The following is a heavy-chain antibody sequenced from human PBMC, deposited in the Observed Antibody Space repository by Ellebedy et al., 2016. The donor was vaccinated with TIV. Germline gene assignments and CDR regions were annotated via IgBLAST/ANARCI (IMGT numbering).Heavy chain of an antibody. D-gene: IGHD3-3*01. V-gene: IGHV3-23*01. CDR1: GFTLSNYA. Sequence: GESLKISXVASGFTLSNYAINWVRQAPGKGLEWVSGIGDSGHNTYYADSVKGRFTISRDNSKNTVSLQMNSLRAEDTAVYYCATREWLDPMDVWGQGTTVTVSS. CDR2: IGDSGHNT. J-gene: IGHJ6*02. CDR3: ATREWLDPMDV.